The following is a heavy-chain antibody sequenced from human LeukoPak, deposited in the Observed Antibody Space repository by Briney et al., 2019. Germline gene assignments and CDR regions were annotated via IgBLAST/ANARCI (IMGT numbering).Heavy chain of an antibody. Sequence: ASVKVSCKASGYTFSNYGITWVRQAPGQGLEWMGWISGYNGNTNYAQKFQGRVTMTTETSTSTAYMELRSLRSDDTAVYYCARTCSGSSCYVVYWGQGTLFTVSS. CDR1: GYTFSNYG. CDR3: ARTCSGSSCYVVY. D-gene: IGHD2-2*01. J-gene: IGHJ4*02. V-gene: IGHV1-18*01. CDR2: ISGYNGNT.